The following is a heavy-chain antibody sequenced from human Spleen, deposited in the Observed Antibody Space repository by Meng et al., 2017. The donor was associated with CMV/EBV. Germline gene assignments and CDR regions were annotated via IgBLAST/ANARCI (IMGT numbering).Heavy chain of an antibody. CDR1: GFTFSDYY. V-gene: IGHV3-21*01. CDR3: ASLGGSSSGYHWIDP. D-gene: IGHD6-6*01. CDR2: ISSTSDYI. Sequence: SGFTFSDYYMNWVRQAPGKGLEWVSSISSTSDYIHYADSVKGRLTISRDNAKNSLYLQMTSLRVDDTAVYYCASLGGSSSGYHWIDPWGQGTLVTVSS. J-gene: IGHJ5*02.